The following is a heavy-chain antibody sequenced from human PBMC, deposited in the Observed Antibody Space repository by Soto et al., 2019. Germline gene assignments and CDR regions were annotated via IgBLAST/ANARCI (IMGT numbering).Heavy chain of an antibody. J-gene: IGHJ4*02. V-gene: IGHV3-30*18. D-gene: IGHD6-19*01. Sequence: GGSLRLSCAASGFTFSSYGMHWVRQAPGKGLEWVAVISYDGSNKYYADSVKGRFTISRDNSKNTLYLQMNSLRAVDTAVYYCANSPSSGWPGDYWGQGTLVTVSS. CDR2: ISYDGSNK. CDR3: ANSPSSGWPGDY. CDR1: GFTFSSYG.